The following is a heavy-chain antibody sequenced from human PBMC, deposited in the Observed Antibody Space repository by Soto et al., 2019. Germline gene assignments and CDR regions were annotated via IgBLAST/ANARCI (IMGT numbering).Heavy chain of an antibody. CDR3: ARGERQQQRDY. J-gene: IGHJ4*02. D-gene: IGHD6-13*01. CDR2: ITSNGGST. V-gene: IGHV3-64D*06. Sequence: GGSLRLSCSASGFTFSSYAMHWVRQAPGKGLEYVSAITSNGGSTYYADSVKGRFTISRDNSKNTLYLQMSSLRAEDTAVYYCARGERQQQRDYWGQGTLVTVSS. CDR1: GFTFSSYA.